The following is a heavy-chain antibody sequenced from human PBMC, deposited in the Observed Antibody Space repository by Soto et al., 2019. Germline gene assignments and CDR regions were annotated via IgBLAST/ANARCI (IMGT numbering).Heavy chain of an antibody. CDR1: GGSFSGYY. CDR3: ARDGSSGWYYFDY. Sequence: ETLSLTCAVYGGSFSGYYWSWIRQPPGKGLEWIGETNHSGSTNYNPSLKSRVTISVDTSKNQFSLKLSSVTAADTAVYYCARDGSSGWYYFDYWGQGTLVTVSS. J-gene: IGHJ4*02. D-gene: IGHD6-19*01. CDR2: TNHSGST. V-gene: IGHV4-34*01.